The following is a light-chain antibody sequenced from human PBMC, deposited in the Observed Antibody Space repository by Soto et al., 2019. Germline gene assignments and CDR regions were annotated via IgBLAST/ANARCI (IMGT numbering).Light chain of an antibody. CDR3: QQYDGWPIT. CDR1: QSVSSY. V-gene: IGKV3-15*01. CDR2: DSS. J-gene: IGKJ5*01. Sequence: EIVMTQSPGTLSVSPGETATLSCRASQSVSSYLAWYQEKPGRAPRLLIHDSSTRAAGIPARISGSGSGTDFTLTISSLQSEDLAIYYCQQYDGWPITFGQGTRLEIK.